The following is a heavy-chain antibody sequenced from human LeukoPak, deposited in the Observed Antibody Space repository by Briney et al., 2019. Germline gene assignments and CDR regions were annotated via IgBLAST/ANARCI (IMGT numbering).Heavy chain of an antibody. CDR1: GFTFSSYS. CDR3: ARQGSSGYYYEGYYFDY. J-gene: IGHJ4*02. CDR2: ISSSSYI. D-gene: IGHD3-22*01. Sequence: PGGSLRLSCAASGFTFSSYSMNWVRQAPGKGLEWVSSISSSSYIYYADSVKGRFTISRDNAKNSLYLQMNSLRAEDTAVYYCARQGSSGYYYEGYYFDYWGQGTLVTVSS. V-gene: IGHV3-21*01.